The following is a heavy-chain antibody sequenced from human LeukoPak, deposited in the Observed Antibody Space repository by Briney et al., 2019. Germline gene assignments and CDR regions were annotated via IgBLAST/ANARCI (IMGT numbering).Heavy chain of an antibody. CDR2: ISGSGGST. Sequence: PEGSLRLSCAASGFTFSRYAMSWVRQAPGKGLEWDSAISGSGGSTYYADSVKGRFTISRDNSKNTLYLQMNSLRAEDTAVYYCARDRGAGTLSYCGQGTLVTVSS. CDR1: GFTFSRYA. V-gene: IGHV3-23*01. CDR3: ARDRGAGTLSY. J-gene: IGHJ4*02. D-gene: IGHD1-26*01.